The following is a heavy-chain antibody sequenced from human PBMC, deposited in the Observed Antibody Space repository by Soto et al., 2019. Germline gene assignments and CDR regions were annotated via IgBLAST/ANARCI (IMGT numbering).Heavy chain of an antibody. CDR1: GFTVSSKH. J-gene: IGHJ4*02. Sequence: GGSLRLSCAASGFTVSSKHMSWVRQAPGKGLEWVSVIYSGGGTDYADSVKDRFFISRDNSKNTLYLQMNSLRAEDTAVYYCAGPGGDRWGQGTLVTVSS. D-gene: IGHD3-16*01. V-gene: IGHV3-66*04. CDR3: AGPGGDR. CDR2: IYSGGGT.